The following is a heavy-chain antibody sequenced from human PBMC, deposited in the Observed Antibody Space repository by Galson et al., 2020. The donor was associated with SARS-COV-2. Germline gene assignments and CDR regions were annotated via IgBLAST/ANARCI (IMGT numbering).Heavy chain of an antibody. CDR1: GFTFDDYA. D-gene: IGHD2-2*01. CDR3: AKGVPAAIPSEYFQH. Sequence: GGSLRLSCAASGFTFDDYAMHWVRQAPGKGLEWVSGISWNSGSIGYADSVKGRFTISRDNAKNSLYLQMNSLRAEDTALYYCAKGVPAAIPSEYFQHWGQGTLVTVSS. CDR2: ISWNSGSI. V-gene: IGHV3-9*01. J-gene: IGHJ1*01.